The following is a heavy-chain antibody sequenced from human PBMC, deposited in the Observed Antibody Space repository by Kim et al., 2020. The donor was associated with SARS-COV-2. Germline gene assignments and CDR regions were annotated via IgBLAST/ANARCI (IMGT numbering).Heavy chain of an antibody. CDR3: ARASPAEEDIDF. Sequence: ASVKVSCKASGYSFTDYYMHWVRQAPGQRLEWMGYVNPSGTRATYAQRLEGRVTITRETSTSTDYMQLTSLTSEDTAVYYCARASPAEEDIDFWGQGTLV. CDR1: GYSFTDYY. D-gene: IGHD2-15*01. CDR2: VNPSGTRA. V-gene: IGHV1-46*04. J-gene: IGHJ4*02.